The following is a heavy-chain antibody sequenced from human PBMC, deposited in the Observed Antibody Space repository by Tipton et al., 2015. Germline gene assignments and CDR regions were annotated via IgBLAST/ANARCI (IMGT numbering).Heavy chain of an antibody. D-gene: IGHD1-26*01. V-gene: IGHV3-30*18. Sequence: SLRLSCAASGFSFSSYGMHWVRQAPGKGLEGVAVISYDGSNKYYADSMKGRFTISRDNSKNTLYLQMNSLRAEDTAVYYCAKGQVGAGGGDLDVWGQGTTVTVSS. J-gene: IGHJ6*02. CDR3: AKGQVGAGGGDLDV. CDR2: ISYDGSNK. CDR1: GFSFSSYG.